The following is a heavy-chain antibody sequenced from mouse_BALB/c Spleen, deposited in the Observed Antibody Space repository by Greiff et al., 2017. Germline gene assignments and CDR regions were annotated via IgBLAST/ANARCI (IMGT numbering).Heavy chain of an antibody. D-gene: IGHD1-1*01. J-gene: IGHJ3*01. Sequence: EVKVVESGGGLVKPGGSLKLSCAASGFTFSSYAMSWVRQTPEKRLEWVASISSGGSTYYPDSVKGRFTISRDNARNILYLQMSSLRSEDTAMYYWAREGHYYGSSYVAWFAYWGQGTLVTVSA. V-gene: IGHV5-6-5*01. CDR3: AREGHYYGSSYVAWFAY. CDR2: ISSGGST. CDR1: GFTFSSYA.